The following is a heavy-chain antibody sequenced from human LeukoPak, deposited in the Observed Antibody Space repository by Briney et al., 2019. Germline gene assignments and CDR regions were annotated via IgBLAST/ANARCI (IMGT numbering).Heavy chain of an antibody. Sequence: ASVKVSCKASGYIFTGYYMHWVRQAPGQGLEWMGWINPKSGGTNHAQKFQGRVTMTRDTSISTAYMELSRLRSDDTAVYYCARAVCVSCSFDYWGQGTLVTVSS. D-gene: IGHD2-2*01. V-gene: IGHV1-2*02. J-gene: IGHJ4*02. CDR3: ARAVCVSCSFDY. CDR1: GYIFTGYY. CDR2: INPKSGGT.